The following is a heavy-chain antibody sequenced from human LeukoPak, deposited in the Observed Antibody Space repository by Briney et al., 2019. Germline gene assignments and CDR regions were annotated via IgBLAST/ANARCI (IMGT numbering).Heavy chain of an antibody. CDR3: ARGGQYSNSNWFDP. J-gene: IGHJ5*02. Sequence: SQTLSLTCAVSGGSISSGGYSWSWIRQPPGKGLEWIGYIYHSGSTYYNPSLKSRVTISVDRSKNQFSLKLSFVTAADTAVYYCARGGQYSNSNWFDPWGQGTLVTVSS. V-gene: IGHV4-30-2*01. CDR1: GGSISSGGYS. CDR2: IYHSGST. D-gene: IGHD4-4*01.